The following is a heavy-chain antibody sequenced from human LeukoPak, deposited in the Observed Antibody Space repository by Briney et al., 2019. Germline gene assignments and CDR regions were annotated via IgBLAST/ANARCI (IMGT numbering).Heavy chain of an antibody. D-gene: IGHD3-10*01. V-gene: IGHV3-33*01. CDR1: GFPFSSHG. CDR3: ARDSSGAWYFDL. CDR2: IWYDGSNK. Sequence: GGSLRLSCAASGFPFSSHGMHWVRQAPGKGLEWVAVIWYDGSNKYYADSVKGRFTISRDNSKNTLYLQMNSLRAEDTAVYYCARDSSGAWYFDLWGRGTLVTVSS. J-gene: IGHJ2*01.